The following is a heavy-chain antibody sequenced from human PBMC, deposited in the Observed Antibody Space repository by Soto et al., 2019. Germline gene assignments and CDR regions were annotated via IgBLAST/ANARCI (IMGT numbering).Heavy chain of an antibody. Sequence: ASVKVSCKASGYTFTSYGISWVRQAPGQGLEWMGWISAYNGNTNYAQKLQGRVTMTTDTTTSTAYMELRSLRSDDTAVYYCARKSDYGDAFDIWGQGTMVTVSS. J-gene: IGHJ3*02. V-gene: IGHV1-18*01. CDR1: GYTFTSYG. CDR2: ISAYNGNT. CDR3: ARKSDYGDAFDI. D-gene: IGHD4-17*01.